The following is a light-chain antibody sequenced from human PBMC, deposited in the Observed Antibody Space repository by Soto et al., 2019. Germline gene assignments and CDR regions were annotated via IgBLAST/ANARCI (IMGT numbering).Light chain of an antibody. CDR1: QSVSSY. CDR2: DAS. J-gene: IGKJ2*01. CDR3: HQRSNWPRT. V-gene: IGKV3-11*01. Sequence: EIVLTQSPATLSLSPGERATLSCRASQSVSSYLAWYQQKPCQAPRLLIYDASNRATGTPARFSGSGSGTAFTLTISSLEPEDFAVYYCHQRSNWPRTFGQGTKLEIK.